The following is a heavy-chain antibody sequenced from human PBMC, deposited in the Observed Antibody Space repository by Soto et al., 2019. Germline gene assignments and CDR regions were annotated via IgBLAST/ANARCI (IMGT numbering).Heavy chain of an antibody. CDR2: IYYSGST. D-gene: IGHD3-10*01. CDR1: GGSISSYY. Sequence: SETLSLTCTVSGGSISSYYWSWIRQPPGKGLEWIGYIYYSGSTYYNPSLKSRVTISVDTSKNQFSLKLSSVTAADTAVYYCARVFGFGGMDVWGQGTTVTV. V-gene: IGHV4-59*12. CDR3: ARVFGFGGMDV. J-gene: IGHJ6*02.